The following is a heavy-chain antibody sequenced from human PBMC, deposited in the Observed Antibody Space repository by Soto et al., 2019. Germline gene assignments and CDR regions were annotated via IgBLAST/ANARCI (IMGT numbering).Heavy chain of an antibody. D-gene: IGHD3-3*01. V-gene: IGHV1-18*01. Sequence: QVQLMQSGAEVKKPGASVKVSCKASGYTFTSYGISWVRQAPGQGLEWMGGSSTYNGNTNYAQKPPRRFTMTTHTSTSPAYMALRSLRSDGTAVYYWASDLYPSLFFSGLDVWGQGTTFTVSS. J-gene: IGHJ6*02. CDR1: GYTFTSYG. CDR2: SSTYNGNT. CDR3: ASDLYPSLFFSGLDV.